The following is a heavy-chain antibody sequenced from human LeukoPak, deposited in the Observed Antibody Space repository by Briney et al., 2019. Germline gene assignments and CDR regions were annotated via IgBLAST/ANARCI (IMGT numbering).Heavy chain of an antibody. CDR3: VRDGVGSTPYDS. CDR1: GFTFSSSW. V-gene: IGHV3-74*01. J-gene: IGHJ4*02. Sequence: GGSLRLSCAVSGFTFSSSWMHWVRQAPGKGLVWVSNISPDGSRASYADSVKGRFTISRDNAKNTLYLQMNTLRDEDTALYYCVRDGVGSTPYDSWGQGTLVTVSS. CDR2: ISPDGSRA. D-gene: IGHD1-26*01.